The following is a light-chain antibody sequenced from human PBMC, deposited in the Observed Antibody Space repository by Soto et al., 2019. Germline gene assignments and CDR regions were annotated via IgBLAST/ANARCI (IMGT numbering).Light chain of an antibody. Sequence: EIQMTQSPSSLSASVGDRFTITCLASQSISSYLNWYQQKPGKAPKLLIYAAYSLQSGVTSRFSGSGSGTDFTLTISSLQAEDVAVYYCQQYYSTPQTVGQGTKVEIK. CDR2: AAY. J-gene: IGKJ1*01. CDR3: QQYYSTPQT. CDR1: QSISSY. V-gene: IGKV1-39*01.